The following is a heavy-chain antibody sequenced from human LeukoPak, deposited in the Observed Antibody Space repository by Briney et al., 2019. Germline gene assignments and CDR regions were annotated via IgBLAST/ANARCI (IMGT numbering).Heavy chain of an antibody. CDR2: LDTGGAT. V-gene: IGHV3-53*01. D-gene: IGHD6-19*01. J-gene: IGHJ5*02. Sequence: GGSLRLSCAVSGFTVRSHFMAWVRQAPGKGLEWVSVLDTGGATHYADSVKGRFTISRDNTWNTLFLQMNSLRDEDTAVYYCARVPGGWINWFDPWGQGTLVTVSS. CDR3: ARVPGGWINWFDP. CDR1: GFTVRSHF.